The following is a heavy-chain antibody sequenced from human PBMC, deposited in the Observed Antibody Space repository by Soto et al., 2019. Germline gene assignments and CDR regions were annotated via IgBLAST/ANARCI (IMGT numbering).Heavy chain of an antibody. Sequence: SETLSLTCAVYGGSFSGYYWSWIRQPPGKGLEWIGYVHYSGSTNYNPSLKSRVTISVDTSKNQFSLKLSSVTAADTAVYYCARHQSYYDSSGYYYPGIDYYGMDVWGQGTTVTVSS. CDR2: VHYSGST. CDR1: GGSFSGYY. CDR3: ARHQSYYDSSGYYYPGIDYYGMDV. D-gene: IGHD3-22*01. J-gene: IGHJ6*02. V-gene: IGHV4-59*08.